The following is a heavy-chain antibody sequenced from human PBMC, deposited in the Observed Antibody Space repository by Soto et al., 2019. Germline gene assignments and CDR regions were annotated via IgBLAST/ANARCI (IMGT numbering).Heavy chain of an antibody. J-gene: IGHJ4*02. D-gene: IGHD6-13*01. CDR3: AKGSGGIAAAYDY. CDR2: ISWNSGSI. CDR1: GFTFDDYA. V-gene: IGHV3-9*01. Sequence: EVQLVESGGGLVQPGRSLRLSCAASGFTFDDYAMHWVRQAPGKGLEWVSGISWNSGSIGYADSVKGRFTISRDNAKNSLYLQMNSLRAEDTALYYCAKGSGGIAAAYDYWGQGTLFTVSS.